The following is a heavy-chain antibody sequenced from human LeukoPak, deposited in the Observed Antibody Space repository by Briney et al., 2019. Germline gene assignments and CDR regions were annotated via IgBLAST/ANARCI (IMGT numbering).Heavy chain of an antibody. V-gene: IGHV4-39*01. J-gene: IGHJ5*02. CDR3: ARRRTAITIFGVVISSEYFDP. Sequence: SETLSLTCTVSGGSISSSSYYWGWIRQPPGKGLEWIGRIYYSGSTYYNPSLKSRVTISVDTSKNQFSLKLSSVTAADTAVYYCARRRTAITIFGVVISSEYFDPWGQGTLVTVSS. CDR2: IYYSGST. CDR1: GGSISSSSYY. D-gene: IGHD3-3*01.